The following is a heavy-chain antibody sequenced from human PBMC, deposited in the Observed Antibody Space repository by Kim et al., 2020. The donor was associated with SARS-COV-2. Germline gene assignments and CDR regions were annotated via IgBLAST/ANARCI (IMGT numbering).Heavy chain of an antibody. CDR2: IWYDGSKD. J-gene: IGHJ4*02. CDR1: GFAFRKCG. D-gene: IGHD2-15*01. Sequence: GGSLRLSCAASGFAFRKCGMHWVRQAPGKGLEWLAVIWYDGSKDYYAESVRGRFSISRDNSKNMLYLQMNNLRADDTAVYFCPSAIVAALDHWGLGTLVTVS. V-gene: IGHV3-33*01. CDR3: PSAIVAALDH.